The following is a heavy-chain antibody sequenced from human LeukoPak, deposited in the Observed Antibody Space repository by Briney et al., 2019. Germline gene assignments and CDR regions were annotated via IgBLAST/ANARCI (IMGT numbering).Heavy chain of an antibody. Sequence: SETLSLTCTVSGGSISTYYWSWIRQPPGKGLEWIGEINHSGSTNYNPSLKSRVTISVDTSKNQFSLKLSSVTAADPAVYYCAXXXXXXVRGVNFRFDPWGQGTLVTVSS. J-gene: IGHJ5*02. CDR1: GGSISTYY. CDR3: AXXXXXXVRGVNFRFDP. V-gene: IGHV4-34*01. CDR2: INHSGST. D-gene: IGHD3-10*01.